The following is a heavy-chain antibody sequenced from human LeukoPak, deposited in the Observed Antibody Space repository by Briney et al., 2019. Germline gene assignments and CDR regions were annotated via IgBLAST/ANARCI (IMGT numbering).Heavy chain of an antibody. D-gene: IGHD2-15*01. CDR1: GYTFTSYG. CDR2: IIPIFGTA. J-gene: IGHJ6*03. V-gene: IGHV1-69*06. Sequence: GASVKVSCKASGYTFTSYGISWVRQAPGQGLEWMGGIIPIFGTANYAQKFQGRVAITADKSTSTAYMELSSLRSEDTAVYYCARGEGYCSGGSCYSNYYYYMDVWGKGTTVTVSS. CDR3: ARGEGYCSGGSCYSNYYYYMDV.